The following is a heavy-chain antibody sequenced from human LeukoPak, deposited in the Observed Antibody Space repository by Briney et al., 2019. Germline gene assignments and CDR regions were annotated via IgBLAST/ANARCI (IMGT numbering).Heavy chain of an antibody. D-gene: IGHD6-19*01. CDR2: INHSGST. Sequence: ASETLSLTCAVYGGSFSGYYWSWIRQPPGKGLEWIGEINHSGSTNYNPSLKSRVTISVDTSKNQFSLKLSSVTAADTAVYYCARHLSSPWGQGTLVTVSS. CDR1: GGSFSGYY. CDR3: ARHLSSP. J-gene: IGHJ5*02. V-gene: IGHV4-34*01.